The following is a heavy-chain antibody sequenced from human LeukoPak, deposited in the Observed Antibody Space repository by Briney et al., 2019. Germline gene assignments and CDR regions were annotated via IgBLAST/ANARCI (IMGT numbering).Heavy chain of an antibody. CDR2: ISSDSSYI. J-gene: IGHJ4*02. CDR1: GFNFNTYT. CDR3: VRGSYGAYDY. V-gene: IGHV3-21*01. D-gene: IGHD4-17*01. Sequence: PGGSLRLSCAASGFNFNTYTMNWVRQAPGKGLEWVSSISSDSSYIYYADAVHGRFTVSRDNAKYSLYLQMNSLRAEDTAVYYCVRGSYGAYDYWGQGTLVTVSS.